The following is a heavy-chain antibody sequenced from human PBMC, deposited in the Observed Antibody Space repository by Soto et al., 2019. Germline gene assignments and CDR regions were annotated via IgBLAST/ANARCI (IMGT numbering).Heavy chain of an antibody. CDR1: GGSISSYY. CDR2: SYYSGST. Sequence: QVQLQESGPGLVKPSETLSLTCTVSGGSISSYYWSWIRQPPGKGLEWIGYSYYSGSTNYNPSLKSRVTISVDTSKNQFSLKLSSVTAADTAVYYCARDITGIAAAGIRYYYYGMDVWGQGTTVTVSS. V-gene: IGHV4-59*01. CDR3: ARDITGIAAAGIRYYYYGMDV. D-gene: IGHD6-13*01. J-gene: IGHJ6*02.